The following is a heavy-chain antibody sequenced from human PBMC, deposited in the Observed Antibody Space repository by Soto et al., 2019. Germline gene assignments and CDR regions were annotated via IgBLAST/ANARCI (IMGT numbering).Heavy chain of an antibody. J-gene: IGHJ6*02. Sequence: EVQLLESGGGLVQPGGSLRLSCAASGFTFSSYAMSWFRQAPGKGLEWVSAISGSGGSTYYADSVKGRFTISRDNSKNTLYLQMNSLRAEDTAVYYCANAGCSSTSCYTSIYYYGMDVWGQGTTVTVSS. D-gene: IGHD2-2*02. CDR1: GFTFSSYA. CDR2: ISGSGGST. CDR3: ANAGCSSTSCYTSIYYYGMDV. V-gene: IGHV3-23*01.